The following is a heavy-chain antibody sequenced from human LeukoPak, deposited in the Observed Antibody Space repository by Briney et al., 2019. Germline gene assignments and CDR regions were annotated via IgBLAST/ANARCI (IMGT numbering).Heavy chain of an antibody. J-gene: IGHJ4*02. CDR2: ISGYNGDT. CDR3: ARDRDLIGVTTTSLDY. CDR1: GYVFNLFG. Sequence: ASVKVSCKASGYVFNLFGFSWVRQAPGQGLEWMGWISGYNGDTKYAQKIQGRVTLTTDSSASTAYMELRTLRSDDTAIYYCARDRDLIGVTTTSLDYWGKGTLVTVSS. D-gene: IGHD6-19*01. V-gene: IGHV1-18*04.